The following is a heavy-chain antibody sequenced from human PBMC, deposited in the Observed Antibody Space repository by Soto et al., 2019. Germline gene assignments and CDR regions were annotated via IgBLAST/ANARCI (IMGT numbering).Heavy chain of an antibody. J-gene: IGHJ4*02. V-gene: IGHV3-7*01. CDR3: ARSDYGDYIFPFDY. Sequence: EVQLVESGGGLVQPGGSLRLSCAASGFTFSSYWMSWVRQAPGKGLEWVANIKQDGSEKYYVDSVKGRFTISRDNAKNSLYLQMNSLRAEDTAVYYCARSDYGDYIFPFDYWGQGTLVTVSS. CDR1: GFTFSSYW. D-gene: IGHD4-17*01. CDR2: IKQDGSEK.